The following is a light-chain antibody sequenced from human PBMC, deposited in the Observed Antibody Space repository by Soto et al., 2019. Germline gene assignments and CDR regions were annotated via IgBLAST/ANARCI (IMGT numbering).Light chain of an antibody. CDR3: KSYAGSNTYV. CDR1: KNDIGVYDF. V-gene: IGLV2-8*01. J-gene: IGLJ1*01. CDR2: EVV. Sequence: QSALTQPPSASGSPGQSVTISCTGTKNDIGVYDFVSWYQHHPDKAPRLIIYEVVQRPSGVPDRFSGSKSGNTASLTVSGLQAADEPDYFCKSYAGSNTYVFGSGTKVTVL.